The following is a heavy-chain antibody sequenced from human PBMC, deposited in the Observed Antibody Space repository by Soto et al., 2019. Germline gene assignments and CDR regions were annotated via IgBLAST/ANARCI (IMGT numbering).Heavy chain of an antibody. V-gene: IGHV4-39*07. CDR3: ARDRKWIQLDYYYGLDV. CDR2: IYYHGNT. D-gene: IGHD1-1*01. Sequence: SETLSLTCAVSGGPITSRTYSWGWIRQPPGKTLEWIGEIYYHGNTNYNPSLKSRVTISVDKSKNQFSLKLSSVTAADTIVYYCARDRKWIQLDYYYGLDVWGQGTTVTVSS. J-gene: IGHJ6*02. CDR1: GGPITSRTYS.